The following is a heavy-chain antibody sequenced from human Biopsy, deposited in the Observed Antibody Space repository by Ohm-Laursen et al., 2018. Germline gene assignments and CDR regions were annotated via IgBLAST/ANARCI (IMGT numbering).Heavy chain of an antibody. D-gene: IGHD5-18*01. V-gene: IGHV1-2*02. CDR2: INPNNGGT. Sequence: ASVKVSCKASGHTLTGYYMQWVRQAPGQGLEWMGWINPNNGGTNYAHKFQGRVTMTRDTSISAAYMHLSGLTSDDTAVYYCARLAYSEYRRDPLDVWGQGTMVTVSS. J-gene: IGHJ3*01. CDR3: ARLAYSEYRRDPLDV. CDR1: GHTLTGYY.